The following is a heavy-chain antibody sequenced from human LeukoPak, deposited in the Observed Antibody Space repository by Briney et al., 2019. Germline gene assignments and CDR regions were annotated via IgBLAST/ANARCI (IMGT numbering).Heavy chain of an antibody. CDR1: GGSFSGYY. J-gene: IGHJ4*02. CDR3: ARDRPRIAAAGTVYYFDY. V-gene: IGHV4-34*01. D-gene: IGHD6-13*01. Sequence: PSETLSLTCAVYGGSFSGYYWSWIRQPPGKGLEWIGEINHSGSTNYNPSLKSRVTISVDTSKNQFSLKLSSVTAADTAVYYCARDRPRIAAAGTVYYFDYWGQGTLVTVSS. CDR2: INHSGST.